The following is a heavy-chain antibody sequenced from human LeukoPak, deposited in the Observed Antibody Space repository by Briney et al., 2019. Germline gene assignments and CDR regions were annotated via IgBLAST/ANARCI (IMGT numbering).Heavy chain of an antibody. D-gene: IGHD7-27*01. J-gene: IGHJ4*02. V-gene: IGHV3-30-3*01. Sequence: PGGSLRLSCAAPGFTFSSYAMHWVRQAPGKGLEWVAVISYDGSNKYYADSVKGRFTISRDNSKNTLYLQMNSLRAEDTAVYYCARDLGYWGQGTLVTVSS. CDR3: ARDLGY. CDR2: ISYDGSNK. CDR1: GFTFSSYA.